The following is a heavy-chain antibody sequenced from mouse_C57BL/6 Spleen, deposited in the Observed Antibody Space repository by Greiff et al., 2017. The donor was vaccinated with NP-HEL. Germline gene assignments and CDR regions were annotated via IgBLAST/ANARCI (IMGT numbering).Heavy chain of an antibody. V-gene: IGHV5-16*01. Sequence: EVQVVESEGGLVQPGSSMKLSCTASGFTFSDYYMAWVRQVPEKGLEWVANINYDGSSTYYLDSLKSRFIISRDNAKNILYLQMSSLKSEDTATYYCARDAYGYSFDYWGQGTTLTVSS. D-gene: IGHD2-2*01. CDR3: ARDAYGYSFDY. CDR2: INYDGSST. J-gene: IGHJ2*01. CDR1: GFTFSDYY.